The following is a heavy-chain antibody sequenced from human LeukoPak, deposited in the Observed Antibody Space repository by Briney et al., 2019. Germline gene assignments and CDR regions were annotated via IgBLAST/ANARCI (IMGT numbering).Heavy chain of an antibody. V-gene: IGHV3-7*01. D-gene: IGHD6-6*01. J-gene: IGHJ4*02. Sequence: PGGSLRLSCAASGFTFSSYWMSWVRQAPGKGLEWVANIKQDGSEKYYVDSVKGRFTISRDNSKNTLYLQMNSLRAEDTAVYYCAKDEEYSSFDYWGQGTLVTVSS. CDR1: GFTFSSYW. CDR2: IKQDGSEK. CDR3: AKDEEYSSFDY.